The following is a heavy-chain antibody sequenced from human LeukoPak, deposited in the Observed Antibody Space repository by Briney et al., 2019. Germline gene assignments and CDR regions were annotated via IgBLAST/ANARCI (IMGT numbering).Heavy chain of an antibody. CDR2: ISAYNGNT. Sequence: GASVKVSCKASGYTYTSYGINWVGPAPGQGLAGMGWISAYNGNTNYAQKLQGRVTMTTDTSTSTAYMELRSLRSDDTAVYYCARVPTVTTIAVDYWGQGTLVTVSS. J-gene: IGHJ4*02. V-gene: IGHV1-18*01. CDR3: ARVPTVTTIAVDY. CDR1: GYTYTSYG. D-gene: IGHD4-11*01.